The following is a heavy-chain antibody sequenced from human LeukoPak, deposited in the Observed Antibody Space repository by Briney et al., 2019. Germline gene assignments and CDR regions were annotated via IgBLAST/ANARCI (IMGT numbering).Heavy chain of an antibody. CDR2: INTDGSSA. D-gene: IGHD6-13*01. V-gene: IGHV3-74*01. CDR3: ARDRAASDLDY. CDR1: GFTFSSYW. J-gene: IGHJ4*02. Sequence: GGSLRLSCAASGFTFSSYWMYWVRHAPGKGLMWVSRINTDGSSAAYADSVKGRFTISRDNAKNTLYLQMSGLRAEDTAVYYCARDRAASDLDYWGQGTLVTVSS.